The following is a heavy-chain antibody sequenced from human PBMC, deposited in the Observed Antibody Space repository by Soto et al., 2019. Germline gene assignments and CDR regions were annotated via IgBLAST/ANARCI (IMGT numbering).Heavy chain of an antibody. V-gene: IGHV1-69*01. Sequence: QVQLVQSGAEVKKPGSSVKVSCKASGCTFSSYAISWVRQAPGQGLEWMGGIIPIFGTANYAQKFQGRVTITADEPTSTAYMELSSLRSEDTAVSYSARLHYEPMDLNWYFDLWGRGTLVTGSS. CDR1: GCTFSSYA. CDR3: ARLHYEPMDLNWYFDL. D-gene: IGHD4-17*01. J-gene: IGHJ2*01. CDR2: IIPIFGTA.